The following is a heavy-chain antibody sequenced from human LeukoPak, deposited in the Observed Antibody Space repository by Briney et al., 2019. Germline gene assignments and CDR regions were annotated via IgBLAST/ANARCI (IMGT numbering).Heavy chain of an antibody. J-gene: IGHJ4*02. Sequence: GGSLRLSCVASGFTFTRPAMHWVRQAPGKGLEWVAFIQYDGDNIYYADSVKGRFTISRDDSQNTLYLQMNSLTVEDTAVYYCAKRWDSTWSYFDLWGQGTLVTVSS. D-gene: IGHD1-26*01. CDR2: IQYDGDNI. CDR1: GFTFTRPA. V-gene: IGHV3-30*02. CDR3: AKRWDSTWSYFDL.